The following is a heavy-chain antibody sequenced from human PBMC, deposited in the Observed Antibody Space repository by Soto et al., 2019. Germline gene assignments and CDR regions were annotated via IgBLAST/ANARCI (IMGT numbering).Heavy chain of an antibody. CDR2: ISAYNGNT. CDR1: GYTFTSYG. D-gene: IGHD2-8*01. J-gene: IGHJ5*02. V-gene: IGHV1-18*01. CDR3: ARAWSQFGVYVLSPHGFDP. Sequence: ASVKVSCKASGYTFTSYGISWVRQAPGQGLEWMGWISAYNGNTNYAQKLQGRVTMTTDTSTSTAYMELRSLRSDDTAVYYCARAWSQFGVYVLSPHGFDPCCQGNLLPISS.